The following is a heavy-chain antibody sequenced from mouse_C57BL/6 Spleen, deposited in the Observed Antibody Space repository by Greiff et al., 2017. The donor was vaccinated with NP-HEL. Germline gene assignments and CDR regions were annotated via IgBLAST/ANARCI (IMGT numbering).Heavy chain of an antibody. J-gene: IGHJ1*03. CDR1: GYAFSSSW. CDR3: ARRGGYFDV. Sequence: VQLQQSGPELVKPGASVKISCKASGYAFSSSWMNWVKQRPGKGLEWIGRIYPGDGDTNYIGKFKGKATLTADKSSSTAYMQLSSLTSEDSAVYFCARRGGYFDVWGTGTTVTVSS. CDR2: IYPGDGDT. V-gene: IGHV1-82*01.